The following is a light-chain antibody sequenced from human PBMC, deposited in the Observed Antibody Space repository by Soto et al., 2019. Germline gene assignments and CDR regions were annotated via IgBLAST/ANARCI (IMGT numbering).Light chain of an antibody. V-gene: IGKV3-11*01. J-gene: IGKJ1*01. CDR3: QQRSYWPLT. Sequence: EIVLTQSPATLSLSPGERATLSCRASQTIDNHLSWYQQKPVHAPILLIYDASNRATDIPAMFSGSGSGTYFTLTISSLEPEDFVVYYCQQRSYWPLTFGQGTKVDI. CDR2: DAS. CDR1: QTIDNH.